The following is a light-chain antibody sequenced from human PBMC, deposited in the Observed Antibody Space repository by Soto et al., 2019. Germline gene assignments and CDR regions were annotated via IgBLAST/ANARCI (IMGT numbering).Light chain of an antibody. J-gene: IGKJ5*01. Sequence: DIQMTQSPSAVSASVGDRVTITCRASQGVGTWLAWYQQKPGKAPNLLIYAASSLQTGVPSRFSGGGSGTDFALTISSLEPEDIATYYCQQYDSLPLTFGQGTRLEIK. CDR3: QQYDSLPLT. CDR2: AAS. V-gene: IGKV1-12*01. CDR1: QGVGTW.